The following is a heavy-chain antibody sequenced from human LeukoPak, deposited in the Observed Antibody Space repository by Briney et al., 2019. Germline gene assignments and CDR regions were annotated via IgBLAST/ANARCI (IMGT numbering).Heavy chain of an antibody. CDR3: ARGGGITIAY. J-gene: IGHJ4*02. Sequence: ASLKVSCKASGYTFTSHDISWVRQATEQGPEWMGWMYPNTGNAGYGPKFQGRVPMTRNTSVSTAYMELRSLRSDDTAVYYCARGGGITIAYWGQGTLVTVSS. V-gene: IGHV1-8*01. CDR1: GYTFTSHD. D-gene: IGHD3-16*01. CDR2: MYPNTGNA.